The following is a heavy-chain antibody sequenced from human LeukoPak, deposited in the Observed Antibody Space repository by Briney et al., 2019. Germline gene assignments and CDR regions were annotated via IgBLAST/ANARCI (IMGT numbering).Heavy chain of an antibody. J-gene: IGHJ4*02. CDR1: GFSFSSYW. Sequence: GGSLRLSCAASGFSFSSYWMTWVRQAPGKGLEWVADINEDGSEQYHVDSVKGRFTISRDNAKDSLYLQMNSLRVEDTAVYYCAREGSNNWPRKAPDYWGQGTLVTVSS. CDR3: AREGSNNWPRKAPDY. CDR2: INEDGSEQ. D-gene: IGHD1-1*01. V-gene: IGHV3-7*04.